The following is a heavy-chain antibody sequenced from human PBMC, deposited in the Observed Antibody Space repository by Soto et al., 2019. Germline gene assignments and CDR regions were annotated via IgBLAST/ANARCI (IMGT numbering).Heavy chain of an antibody. CDR3: ATLGRNYGDSSYYYYYYMDV. CDR2: IYSGGST. V-gene: IGHV3-66*01. CDR1: GFTVSSNY. J-gene: IGHJ6*03. D-gene: IGHD4-17*01. Sequence: GGSLRLSCAASGFTVSSNYMSWVRQAPGKGLEWVSVIYSGGSTYYADSVKGRFTISRDNSKNTLYLQMNSLRAEDTAVYYCATLGRNYGDSSYYYYYYMDVWGKGTTVTVSS.